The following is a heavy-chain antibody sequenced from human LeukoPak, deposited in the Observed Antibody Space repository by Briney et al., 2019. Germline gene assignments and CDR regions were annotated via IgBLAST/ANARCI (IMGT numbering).Heavy chain of an antibody. CDR1: GFTLSSYA. CDR2: ISYDGSNK. V-gene: IGHV3-30-3*01. Sequence: PGGSLRLSCAASGFTLSSYAMHWVRQAPGKGQEWVAVISYDGSNKYYADSVKGRFTISRDNSKNTLYLQMNSLRAGDTAVYYGARVENFDWLNWFDPWGQGTLVTVSS. D-gene: IGHD3-9*01. J-gene: IGHJ5*02. CDR3: ARVENFDWLNWFDP.